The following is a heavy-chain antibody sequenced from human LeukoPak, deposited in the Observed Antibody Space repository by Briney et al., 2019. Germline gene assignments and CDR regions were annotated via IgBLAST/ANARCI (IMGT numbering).Heavy chain of an antibody. D-gene: IGHD5-18*01. CDR1: GGSFSSYG. J-gene: IGHJ5*02. CDR3: AREDHTANNWFDP. V-gene: IGHV1-69*05. Sequence: SVKVSCKASGGSFSSYGIRWVRQAPGQGLEWMGGIIPMLGRSNYAQKFQGRVTISTDESTSTAYMEMSSLRSEDTAVYYCAREDHTANNWFDPWGQGTLVTVSS. CDR2: IIPMLGRS.